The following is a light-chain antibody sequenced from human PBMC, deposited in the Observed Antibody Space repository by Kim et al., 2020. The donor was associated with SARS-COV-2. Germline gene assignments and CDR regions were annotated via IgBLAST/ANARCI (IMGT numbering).Light chain of an antibody. CDR2: DVS. J-gene: IGLJ2*01. CDR1: TRLVGAYNY. Sequence: QSITISCTSTTRLVGAYNYVSWYQHHHDQAPKLIISDVSYRPSGVSTHFSGSKSGNTASLSISGLQAADEAEYYCTYYTGADTVLFGGGTKLTVL. CDR3: TYYTGADTVL. V-gene: IGLV2-14*03.